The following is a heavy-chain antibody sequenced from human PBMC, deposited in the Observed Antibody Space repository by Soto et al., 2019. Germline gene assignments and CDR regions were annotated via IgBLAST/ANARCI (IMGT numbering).Heavy chain of an antibody. J-gene: IGHJ5*01. D-gene: IGHD3-16*01. CDR2: INHSGRV. V-gene: IGHV4-34*01. CDR3: ATDPGGPPLNRFDS. Sequence: SETLSLTCAVYGGSFSGHSWTWIRQSPGKGLEWIGDINHSGRVNYSPSLKSRVTISLDTSKNQFSLTLNSVTAADTAVYYCATDPGGPPLNRFDSWGHGTLVTVSS. CDR1: GGSFSGHS.